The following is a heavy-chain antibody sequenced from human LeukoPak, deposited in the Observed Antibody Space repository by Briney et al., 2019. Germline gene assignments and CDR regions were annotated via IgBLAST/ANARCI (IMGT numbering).Heavy chain of an antibody. CDR2: IYTSGST. Sequence: SETLSLTCTVSGGSISSGSYYWSWIRQPAGKGLEWIGRIYTSGSTNYNPSLKSRVTISVDTSKNQFSLKLSSVTAADTAVYYCARGGFTFDYWGQGTLVTVSS. D-gene: IGHD1-26*01. V-gene: IGHV4-61*02. CDR3: ARGGFTFDY. J-gene: IGHJ4*02. CDR1: GGSISSGSYY.